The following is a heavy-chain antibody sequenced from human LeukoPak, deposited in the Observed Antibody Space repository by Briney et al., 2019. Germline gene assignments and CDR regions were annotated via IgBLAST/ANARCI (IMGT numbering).Heavy chain of an antibody. J-gene: IGHJ4*02. CDR2: INHSGST. CDR3: ARNDHFWSGYYRY. Sequence: SETLSLTCAVYGGSFSGYYWSWIRQPPGKGLEWIGEINHSGSTNYNPSLKSRVTISVDTSKNRFSLRLSSVTAADTAVYYCARNDHFWSGYYRYWGQGTLVTVSS. V-gene: IGHV4-34*01. D-gene: IGHD3-3*01. CDR1: GGSFSGYY.